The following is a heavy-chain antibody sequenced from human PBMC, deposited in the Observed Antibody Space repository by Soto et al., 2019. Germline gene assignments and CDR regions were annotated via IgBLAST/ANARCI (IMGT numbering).Heavy chain of an antibody. CDR2: IWYDGSNK. CDR3: AKLTAA. V-gene: IGHV3-33*06. Sequence: PGGSLRLSCAASGITLSSHGMHWVRQAPGKGLEWVAVIWYDGSNKHYADSVKGRFTISRDNSKNTVYLQMNSLRDEDTAVYYCAKLTAAWGQGTLVTVSS. D-gene: IGHD6-13*01. CDR1: GITLSSHG. J-gene: IGHJ4*02.